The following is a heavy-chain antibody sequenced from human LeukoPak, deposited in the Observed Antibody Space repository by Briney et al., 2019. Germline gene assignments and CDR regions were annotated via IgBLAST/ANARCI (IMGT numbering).Heavy chain of an antibody. CDR1: GGSFSGYY. J-gene: IGHJ4*02. CDR3: ARGQSDIVVVPAAMNHTFDY. CDR2: INHSGST. D-gene: IGHD2-2*01. V-gene: IGHV4-34*01. Sequence: SETLSLTCAVYGGSFSGYYWSWIRQPPGKGLEWIGEINHSGSTNYNLSLKSRVTISVDTSKNQFSLKLSSVTAADTAVYYCARGQSDIVVVPAAMNHTFDYWGQGTLVTVSS.